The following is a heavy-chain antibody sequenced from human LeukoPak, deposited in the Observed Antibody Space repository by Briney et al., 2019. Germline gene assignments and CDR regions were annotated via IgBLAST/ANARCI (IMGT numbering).Heavy chain of an antibody. Sequence: ASVKVSCKASGYTFTGYYLHWVRQAPGQGREGMGWINPKRGDTNYAQKLQGRVTTTREKSISTANIGRSRLRSDDTVCFYCARGDSSAYNYFLYWGERDLGTVSS. CDR1: GYTFTGYY. D-gene: IGHD3-22*01. CDR2: INPKRGDT. CDR3: ARGDSSAYNYFLY. J-gene: IGHJ4*02. V-gene: IGHV1-2*02.